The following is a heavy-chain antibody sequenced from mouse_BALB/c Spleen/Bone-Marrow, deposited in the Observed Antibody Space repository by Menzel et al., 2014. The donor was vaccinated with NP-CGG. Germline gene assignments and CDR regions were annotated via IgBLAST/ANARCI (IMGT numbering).Heavy chain of an antibody. CDR2: IFPGSGNT. V-gene: IGHV1-66*01. CDR1: GYSFTSYY. D-gene: IGHD2-1*01. CDR3: ARHGNLRNYYAMDY. J-gene: IGHJ4*01. Sequence: VKLMESGPELVKPGASVKISCKASGYSFTSYYIHWVKQRPGQGLEWIGWIFPGSGNTKYNEKFKGKATLAADTSSGTAYMQLSSLTSEDSAVYFCARHGNLRNYYAMDYWGQGTSVTVSS.